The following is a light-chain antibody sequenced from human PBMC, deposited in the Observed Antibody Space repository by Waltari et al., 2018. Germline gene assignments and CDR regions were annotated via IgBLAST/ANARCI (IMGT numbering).Light chain of an antibody. V-gene: IGLV1-51*02. CDR2: ENT. J-gene: IGLJ7*01. CDR1: SSNIGNTK. CDR3: GTWDSSLSGAV. Sequence: QSVLTQPPSVSAAPGQRVTIPCSGGSSNIGNTKVSWYRQFPGTAPKLLIYENTERPSGIPGRFSGSKSGTSATLDITGLQAGDEADYYCGTWDSSLSGAVFGGGTHLTVL.